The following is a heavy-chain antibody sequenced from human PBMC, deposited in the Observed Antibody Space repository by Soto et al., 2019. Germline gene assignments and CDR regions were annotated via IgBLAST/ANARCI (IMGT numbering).Heavy chain of an antibody. V-gene: IGHV4-61*05. Sequence: PSETLSLTCTVSGGSISSSSYYWGWIRQPPGKGLEWIGYIYYSGSTNPSLKSRVTISVDTSKNQFSLKLSSVTAADTAVYYCARVWTFHWYFDLWGRGTLVTVSS. J-gene: IGHJ2*01. D-gene: IGHD1-1*01. CDR3: ARVWTFHWYFDL. CDR2: IYYSGST. CDR1: GGSISSSSYY.